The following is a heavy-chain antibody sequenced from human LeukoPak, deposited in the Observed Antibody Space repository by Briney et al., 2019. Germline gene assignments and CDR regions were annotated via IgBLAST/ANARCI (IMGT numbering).Heavy chain of an antibody. CDR1: GFTFSSYA. J-gene: IGHJ4*02. V-gene: IGHV3-30-3*01. CDR2: ISYDGSNK. D-gene: IGHD2-21*02. CDR3: TKGGHGDY. Sequence: GGSLRLSCAASGFTFSSYAMHWVRQAPGKGLEWVAVISYDGSNKYYADSVKGRFTISRDNSKNTLFLQMNSLRADDTAIYYCTKGGHGDYWGQGTMVTVSS.